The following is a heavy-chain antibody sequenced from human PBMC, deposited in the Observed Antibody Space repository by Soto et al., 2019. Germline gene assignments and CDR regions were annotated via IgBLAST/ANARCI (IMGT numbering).Heavy chain of an antibody. Sequence: SETLSLTCTVSGGSISSSSYYWICIRQHPGKGLEWIGYIYYSGSTYYNPSLKSRVTISVDTSKNQFSLKLSSVTAADTAVYYCARSLRVAAAGPFDYWGQGTLVTVSS. CDR2: IYYSGST. CDR1: GGSISSSSYY. V-gene: IGHV4-31*03. CDR3: ARSLRVAAAGPFDY. J-gene: IGHJ4*02. D-gene: IGHD6-13*01.